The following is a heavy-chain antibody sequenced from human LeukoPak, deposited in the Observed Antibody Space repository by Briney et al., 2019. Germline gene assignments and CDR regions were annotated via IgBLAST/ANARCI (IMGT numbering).Heavy chain of an antibody. CDR3: ARVVLPYSSGFTLGY. J-gene: IGHJ4*02. D-gene: IGHD6-19*01. CDR2: INPNSGGT. Sequence: ASVKVSCKASGYTFTGYYMHWVRQAPGQGLEWMGRINPNSGGTNYAQKFQGRVTMTRDTSISTAYMELSRLGSDDTAVYYCARVVLPYSSGFTLGYWGQGTLVTVSS. CDR1: GYTFTGYY. V-gene: IGHV1-2*06.